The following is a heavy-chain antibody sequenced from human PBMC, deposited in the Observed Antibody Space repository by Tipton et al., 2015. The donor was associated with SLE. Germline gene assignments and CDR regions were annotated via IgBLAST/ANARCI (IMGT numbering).Heavy chain of an antibody. D-gene: IGHD3-3*01. Sequence: SLRLSCPASGFTFSSYAMHWVRQAPGKGLEYVSAISSNGGSTYYADSVKGRFTISRDNSKNTLYLQMSSLRAEDTAVYYCVKGEYYDFWSEFDYWGQGTLVTVSS. V-gene: IGHV3-64D*06. CDR1: GFTFSSYA. CDR3: VKGEYYDFWSEFDY. J-gene: IGHJ4*02. CDR2: ISSNGGST.